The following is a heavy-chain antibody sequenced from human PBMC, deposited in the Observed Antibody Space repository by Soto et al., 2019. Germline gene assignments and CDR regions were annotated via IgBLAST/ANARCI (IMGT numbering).Heavy chain of an antibody. CDR3: AREGVAAPYYYYGMDV. CDR1: GDSIRSYY. D-gene: IGHD2-15*01. V-gene: IGHV4-59*01. CDR2: ISYTGST. Sequence: SETLSLTCTVSGDSIRSYYWSWIRQPPGKGLELIGYISYTGSTHYNPSLKSRVTISADTSKNQFSLKLSSVTTADTALYYCAREGVAAPYYYYGMDVWGQGSTVTVSS. J-gene: IGHJ6*02.